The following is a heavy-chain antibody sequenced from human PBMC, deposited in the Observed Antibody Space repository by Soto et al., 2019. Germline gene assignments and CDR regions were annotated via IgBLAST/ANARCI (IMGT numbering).Heavy chain of an antibody. CDR3: ARDSWWGTVSGWSHDS. J-gene: IGHJ5*01. CDR2: ISGSGA. CDR1: GFTFSNYP. V-gene: IGHV3-23*01. D-gene: IGHD6-19*01. Sequence: EVQLLESGGGLVQRGGSLRLSCAASGFTFSNYPMSWVRQAPGKGLEWVSVISGSGAFYADSVKGRFTISRYHSKNTRYLQMNIVRGDATAVYYCARDSWWGTVSGWSHDSRGQVTLVTVSS.